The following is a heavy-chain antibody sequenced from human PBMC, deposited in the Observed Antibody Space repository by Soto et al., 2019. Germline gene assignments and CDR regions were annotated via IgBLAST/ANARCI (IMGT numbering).Heavy chain of an antibody. D-gene: IGHD3-9*01. Sequence: GGSLRLSCAASGFTFSSYAMSWVRQAPGKGLEWDSAISGSGGSTYYADSVKGRFTISRDYSKNTVDLQMNSLRNEETAVYYCARDILIGDYKWLDSWGPGTLVTVSS. CDR2: ISGSGGST. CDR3: ARDILIGDYKWLDS. J-gene: IGHJ5*01. V-gene: IGHV3-23*01. CDR1: GFTFSSYA.